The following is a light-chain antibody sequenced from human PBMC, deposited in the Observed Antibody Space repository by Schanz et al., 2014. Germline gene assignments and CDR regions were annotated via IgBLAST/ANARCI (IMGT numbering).Light chain of an antibody. J-gene: IGLJ1*01. Sequence: SALTQPPSASGSPGQSVTISCTGTSSDVGGYKYVSWYQQHPGKAPKLMIYDVTKRPSGVPDRFSGSKSGNTASLTVSGLQAEDEADYYCTSYAGSNNFGVFGTGTKVTV. V-gene: IGLV2-8*01. CDR3: TSYAGSNNFGV. CDR1: SSDVGGYKY. CDR2: DVT.